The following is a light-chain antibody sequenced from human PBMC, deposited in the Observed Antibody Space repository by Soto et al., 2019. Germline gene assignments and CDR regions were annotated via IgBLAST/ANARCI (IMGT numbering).Light chain of an antibody. CDR2: AAS. Sequence: KIPQSPSSVSASVGDRVTIPCRAGRGIRTGLAWYQQKQGKALKLLIYAASNLQGGVPSRFSGSGSGTDFTLTISSLQPEDFATYYCQQGNSFPWTFGQGTKVEIK. CDR3: QQGNSFPWT. J-gene: IGKJ1*01. CDR1: RGIRTG. V-gene: IGKV1-12*01.